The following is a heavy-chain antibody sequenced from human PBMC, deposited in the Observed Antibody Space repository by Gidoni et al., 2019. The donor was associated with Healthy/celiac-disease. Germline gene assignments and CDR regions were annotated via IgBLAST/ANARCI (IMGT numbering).Heavy chain of an antibody. J-gene: IGHJ4*02. D-gene: IGHD3-10*01. CDR2: ISDDGSNK. V-gene: IGHV3-30*18. Sequence: QVQLVASGGGVVQPGRSLRLSCAASGFTFSSSGMHWVRQAPGKGLEGVAVISDDGSNKYYADSVKGRFTISRDNSKNTLYLQMNSLRAEDTAVYYCAKVIYGSGSYYTDPFDYWGQGTLVTVSS. CDR1: GFTFSSSG. CDR3: AKVIYGSGSYYTDPFDY.